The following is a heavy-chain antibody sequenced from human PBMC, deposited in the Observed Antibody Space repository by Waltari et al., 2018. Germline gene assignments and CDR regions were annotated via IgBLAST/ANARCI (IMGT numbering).Heavy chain of an antibody. D-gene: IGHD6-13*01. Sequence: QLQLQESGPGLVKPSETLSLTCTVSGGSISSSSYYWGWIRQPPGKGLVWIGRIYYSGSTDCARSLECRVTMSVATSKIQFSLKLSSVTGANTAVYYCARERSSSWTGYFDYWGQGTLVTVSS. V-gene: IGHV4-39*07. CDR1: GGSISSSSYY. J-gene: IGHJ4*02. CDR2: IYYSGST. CDR3: ARERSSSWTGYFDY.